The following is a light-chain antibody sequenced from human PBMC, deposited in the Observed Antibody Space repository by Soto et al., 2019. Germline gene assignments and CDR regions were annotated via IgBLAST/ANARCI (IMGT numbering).Light chain of an antibody. Sequence: EIVLTQSPGTLSLSPGERATLSCRASQSVSSYLAWYQQKPGQAPRLLIYGASSRATGIPDRFSGSGSGTDFTLTISRMEPEDFAVYYCQQSGSSPFTFGPGTKVDIK. CDR2: GAS. V-gene: IGKV3-20*01. CDR3: QQSGSSPFT. CDR1: QSVSSY. J-gene: IGKJ3*01.